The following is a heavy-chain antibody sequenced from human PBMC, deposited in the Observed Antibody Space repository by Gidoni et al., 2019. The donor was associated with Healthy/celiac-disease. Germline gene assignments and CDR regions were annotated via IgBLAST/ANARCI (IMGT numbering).Heavy chain of an antibody. Sequence: EVQLLESGGGLVQPGGSLRLSCAASGFTFSSYAMSWVRQAPGKGLGWVSAISGSGGSTYYADSVKGRFTISRDNSKNTLYLQMNSLRAEDTAVYYCAKEGVYDFWSGSQLDYWGQGTLVTVSS. D-gene: IGHD3-3*01. CDR3: AKEGVYDFWSGSQLDY. J-gene: IGHJ4*02. V-gene: IGHV3-23*01. CDR1: GFTFSSYA. CDR2: ISGSGGST.